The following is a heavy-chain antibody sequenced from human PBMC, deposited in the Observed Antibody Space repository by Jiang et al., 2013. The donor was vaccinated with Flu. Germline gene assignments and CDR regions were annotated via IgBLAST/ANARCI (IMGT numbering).Heavy chain of an antibody. V-gene: IGHV3-30*03. CDR3: ARGGYCLGTSCYVMDV. CDR2: TSYDGHNR. D-gene: IGHD2-15*01. J-gene: IGHJ6*02. CDR1: YE. Sequence: YEMHWVRQAPGKGLEWVALTSYDGHNRDYVDSVKGRFTISRDNSKNTLFLHLSSLRTDDTAVYYCARGGYCLGTSCYVMDVWGQGTTVTVSS.